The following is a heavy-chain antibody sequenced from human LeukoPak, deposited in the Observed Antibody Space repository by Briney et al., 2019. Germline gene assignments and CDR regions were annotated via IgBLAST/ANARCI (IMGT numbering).Heavy chain of an antibody. CDR3: AHRNYDTSGHGGWFDP. CDR2: IHWNDDK. Sequence: SGPTLVNPTQTLTLTCTFSGFSLSTNKMGVGWIRQPPGKALEWLALIHWNDDKTYSPSLKSRLTITKETSKNQVVLTMTNMDPVDTATYYCAHRNYDTSGHGGWFDPWGQGTLVTFSS. D-gene: IGHD3-22*01. J-gene: IGHJ5*02. CDR1: GFSLSTNKMG. V-gene: IGHV2-5*01.